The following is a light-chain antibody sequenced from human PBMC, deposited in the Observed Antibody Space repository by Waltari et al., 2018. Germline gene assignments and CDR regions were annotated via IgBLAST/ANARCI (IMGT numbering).Light chain of an antibody. Sequence: QSVLTQPPSASGTPGPRVTISCSGTSPNIGSNYVYWYQQLPGTAPKLLSYRNNQRPSGVPDRFSGSKSGTSASLAISGLRSEDEADYYCAAWDDSLSGHWVFGGGTKLTVL. CDR1: SPNIGSNY. CDR2: RNN. V-gene: IGLV1-47*01. CDR3: AAWDDSLSGHWV. J-gene: IGLJ3*02.